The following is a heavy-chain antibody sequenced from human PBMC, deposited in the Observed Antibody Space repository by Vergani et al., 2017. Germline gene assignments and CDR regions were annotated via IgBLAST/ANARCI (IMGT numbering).Heavy chain of an antibody. Sequence: QVQPVESGGGVVQPWRSLRLSCAASGFTFSSYGMHWVRQAPGKGLEWVAVISYDGSNKYYADSVKGRLTISRDNSKNTLYLQMNSLRAEDTAVYYCAKDFHYYDSSGLSDYWGQGTLVTVSS. CDR3: AKDFHYYDSSGLSDY. V-gene: IGHV3-30*18. D-gene: IGHD3-22*01. J-gene: IGHJ4*02. CDR2: ISYDGSNK. CDR1: GFTFSSYG.